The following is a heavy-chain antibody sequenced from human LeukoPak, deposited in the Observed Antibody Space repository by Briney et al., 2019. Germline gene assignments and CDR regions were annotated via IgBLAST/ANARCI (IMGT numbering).Heavy chain of an antibody. CDR2: IIPILGIA. CDR1: GGTFSSYA. Sequence: SVKVSCKASGGTFSSYAISWVRQAPGQGLEWMGRIIPILGIANYAQKFRGRVTITADKSTSTAYMELSSLRSEDTAVYYCARDCGSCGVAQDYWGQGTLVTVSS. V-gene: IGHV1-69*04. J-gene: IGHJ4*02. D-gene: IGHD1-26*01. CDR3: ARDCGSCGVAQDY.